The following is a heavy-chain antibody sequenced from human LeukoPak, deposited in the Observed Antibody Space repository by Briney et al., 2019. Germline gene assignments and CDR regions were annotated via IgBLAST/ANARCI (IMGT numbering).Heavy chain of an antibody. CDR2: ISSSGSTI. J-gene: IGHJ3*02. Sequence: PGGSLRLSCAASGFTFSDYYMRWIRQAPGKGLEWVSYISSSGSTIYYADSVKGRFTISRDNAKNSLYLQMNSLRAEDTAVYYCARGGYSSGWYPSGDAFDIWGQGTMVTVSS. CDR3: ARGGYSSGWYPSGDAFDI. V-gene: IGHV3-11*04. D-gene: IGHD6-19*01. CDR1: GFTFSDYY.